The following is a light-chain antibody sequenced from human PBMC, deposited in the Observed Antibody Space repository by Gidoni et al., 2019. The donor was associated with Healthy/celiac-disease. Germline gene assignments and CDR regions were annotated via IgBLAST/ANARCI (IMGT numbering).Light chain of an antibody. J-gene: IGKJ3*01. Sequence: DIQMHPSPSSLSASVGDRVTITCRASQRISSYLNWYQQKPGKAPKLLIYAASSLQSGVPSRFSGSGSGTDFTLTISSLQPEDFATYYCQQSYSTPPVFXPXTKVDIK. CDR1: QRISSY. CDR2: AAS. CDR3: QQSYSTPPV. V-gene: IGKV1-39*01.